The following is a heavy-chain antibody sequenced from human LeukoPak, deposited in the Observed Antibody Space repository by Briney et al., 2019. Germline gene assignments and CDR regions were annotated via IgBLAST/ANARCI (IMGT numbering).Heavy chain of an antibody. D-gene: IGHD3-10*01. Sequence: GGSLRLSCAASGFSFSSYEMNWVRQAPGKGLEWISYINSNGRNIDYADSVRGRFTIPRDNAKNSLFLQMDSLRAEDTAVYYCLCLWFGKGVYWGRGTLVTVSS. CDR2: INSNGRNI. J-gene: IGHJ4*02. CDR3: LCLWFGKGVY. V-gene: IGHV3-48*03. CDR1: GFSFSSYE.